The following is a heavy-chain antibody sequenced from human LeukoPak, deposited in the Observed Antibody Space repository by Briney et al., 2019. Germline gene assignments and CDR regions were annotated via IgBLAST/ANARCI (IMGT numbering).Heavy chain of an antibody. V-gene: IGHV4-34*01. D-gene: IGHD4-11*01. CDR2: INHSGST. CDR3: ARSPTVTTYAY. J-gene: IGHJ4*02. CDR1: GGSFSGYY. Sequence: SETLSLTCTVYGGSFSGYYWSWIRQPPGKGLEWIGEINHSGSTNYNPSPKSRVTISVDTSKNQFSLKLSSVTAADTAVYYCARSPTVTTYAYWGQGTLVTVSS.